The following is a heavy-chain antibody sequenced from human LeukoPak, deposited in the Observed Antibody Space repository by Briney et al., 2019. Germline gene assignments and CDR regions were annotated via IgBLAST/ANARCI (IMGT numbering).Heavy chain of an antibody. V-gene: IGHV3-7*01. J-gene: IGHJ4*02. CDR3: ASSHDSSGND. D-gene: IGHD3-22*01. CDR2: IKYDGSHK. Sequence: PGGSLRLSCVASGFSFSSNWMAWVRQAPGKGLEWVANIKYDGSHKYYVDSVMGRFTISRDNAKNSVYLQMNSLRVDDTAVYFCASSHDSSGNDWGQGTMVTVSS. CDR1: GFSFSSNW.